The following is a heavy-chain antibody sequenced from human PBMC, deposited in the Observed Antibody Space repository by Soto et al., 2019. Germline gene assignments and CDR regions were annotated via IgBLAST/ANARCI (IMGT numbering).Heavy chain of an antibody. Sequence: EVQLVESGGGLVQPGGSLRLSCAASGFTFSTYCMTWVRQPPGKGLEWVANMDQDGSETYYVDSVRGRFTVSRDNAKNSLYLQMNRLRVEDTAVYYCVCGGNFFIYWGQGTLVTVSP. D-gene: IGHD3-16*01. J-gene: IGHJ4*02. CDR2: MDQDGSET. V-gene: IGHV3-7*01. CDR1: GFTFSTYC. CDR3: VCGGNFFIY.